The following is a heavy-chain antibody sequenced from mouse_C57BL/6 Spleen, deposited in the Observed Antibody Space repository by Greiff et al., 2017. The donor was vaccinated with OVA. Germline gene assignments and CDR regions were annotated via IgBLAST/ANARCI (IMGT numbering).Heavy chain of an antibody. D-gene: IGHD2-1*01. J-gene: IGHJ3*01. CDR3: ARDYGNYGDAWFAY. V-gene: IGHV1-9*01. Sequence: QVQLQQSGAELMKPGASVKLSCKATGYTFTGYWIEWVKQRPGHGLEWIGEILPGSGSTNYNEKFKGKATFTADTSSNTAYMQLSSLTTEYSAIYYCARDYGNYGDAWFAYWGQGTLVTVSA. CDR2: ILPGSGST. CDR1: GYTFTGYW.